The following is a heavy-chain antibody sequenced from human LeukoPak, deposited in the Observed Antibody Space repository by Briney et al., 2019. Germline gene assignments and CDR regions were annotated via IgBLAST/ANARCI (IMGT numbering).Heavy chain of an antibody. CDR3: AKRDSSGQYYFDY. D-gene: IGHD3-22*01. Sequence: PSEPLSLTCTVSGGSISSYYWSWIRQPPGKGLEWIGYIYNSGSTNYNPSLKSRVTLSVDTSKNQFSLKLSSVTAADTAVYYCAKRDSSGQYYFDYWGQGTLVTVSS. V-gene: IGHV4-59*08. CDR1: GGSISSYY. CDR2: IYNSGST. J-gene: IGHJ4*02.